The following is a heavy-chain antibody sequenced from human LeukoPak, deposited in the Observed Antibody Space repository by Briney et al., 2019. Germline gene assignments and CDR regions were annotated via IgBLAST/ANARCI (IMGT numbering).Heavy chain of an antibody. CDR3: ARDQIYGSGVDY. CDR1: GGSISSYY. Sequence: SETLSLTCTVSGGSISSYYWSWIRQPPGKGLEWIGYIYYSGSTNYNPSLKSRVTISVDTSKNQFSLKLSSVTAADTAVYYCARDQIYGSGVDYWGQGTLVTVSS. V-gene: IGHV4-59*12. J-gene: IGHJ4*02. CDR2: IYYSGST. D-gene: IGHD3-10*01.